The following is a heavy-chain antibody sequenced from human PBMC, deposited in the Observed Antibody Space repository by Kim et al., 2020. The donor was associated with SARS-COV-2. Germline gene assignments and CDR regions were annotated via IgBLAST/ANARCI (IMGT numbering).Heavy chain of an antibody. V-gene: IGHV5-51*01. J-gene: IGHJ6*02. CDR3: ARGYYYGSVDGMDV. Sequence: IPSFQGQVTISADKSVSTAYLQWSSLKASDTAMYYCARGYYYGSVDGMDVWGQGTTVTVSS. D-gene: IGHD3-10*01.